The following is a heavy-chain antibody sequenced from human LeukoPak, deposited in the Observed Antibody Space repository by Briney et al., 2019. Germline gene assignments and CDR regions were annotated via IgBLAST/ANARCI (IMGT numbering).Heavy chain of an antibody. CDR1: GFTGPRFA. Sequence: HSGGSLTLSCSASGFTGPRFAMAWARQAPGKGLEWVSGIAAGATSTYYADSVKGRFTISRDNSRKTVHLQMNSLRAEDTAVYYCAKSYDSGGYPLGDYWGQGTLVTVSS. J-gene: IGHJ4*02. V-gene: IGHV3-23*01. D-gene: IGHD3-22*01. CDR2: IAAGATST. CDR3: AKSYDSGGYPLGDY.